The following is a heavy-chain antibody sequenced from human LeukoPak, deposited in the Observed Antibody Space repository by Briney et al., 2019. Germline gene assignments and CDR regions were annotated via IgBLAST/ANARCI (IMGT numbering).Heavy chain of an antibody. CDR2: MNQDGGKK. V-gene: IGHV3-7*01. CDR1: GFTFSNYW. CDR3: VREVGGSGSY. Sequence: GGSLRLLCAASGFTFSNYWMRWVRQAPGKGLEWVANMNQDGGKKFYVDSVKSPFTISRDNAKNSMYLEMNSLRDEDTAVYYCVREVGGSGSYWGQGTLVTVSS. D-gene: IGHD3-10*01. J-gene: IGHJ4*02.